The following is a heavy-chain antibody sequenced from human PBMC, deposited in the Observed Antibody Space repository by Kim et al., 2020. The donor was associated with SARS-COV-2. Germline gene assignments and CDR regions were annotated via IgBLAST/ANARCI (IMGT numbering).Heavy chain of an antibody. J-gene: IGHJ6*02. CDR3: ARVPQQWLVLYYYYYGMDV. D-gene: IGHD6-19*01. CDR1: GFTFGDYG. Sequence: LSLTCAASGFTFGDYGMSWVRQAPGKGLEWVSGINWNGGSTGYADSVKGRFTISRDNAKNSLYLQMNSLRAEDTALYYCARVPQQWLVLYYYYYGMDVWGQGTTVTVSS. V-gene: IGHV3-20*04. CDR2: INWNGGST.